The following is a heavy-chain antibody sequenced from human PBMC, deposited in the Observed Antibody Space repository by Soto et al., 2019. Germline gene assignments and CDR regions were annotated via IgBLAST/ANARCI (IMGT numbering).Heavy chain of an antibody. Sequence: PGGSLRLSCAASGFPFSNAWMSWVRQAPGKGMEWVGRIKTKSDGGPTDYAAPVKGRFTISRDDSKNTLYLEMNGLKTGDTAVYYCTTDSGYQPRGGWFDPWGQGTLVTVSS. CDR1: GFPFSNAW. CDR3: TTDSGYQPRGGWFDP. D-gene: IGHD3-22*01. J-gene: IGHJ5*02. CDR2: IKTKSDGGPT. V-gene: IGHV3-15*01.